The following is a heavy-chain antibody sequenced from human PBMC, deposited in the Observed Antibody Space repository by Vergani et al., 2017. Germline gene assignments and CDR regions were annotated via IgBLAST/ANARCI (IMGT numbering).Heavy chain of an antibody. J-gene: IGHJ4*02. D-gene: IGHD1-1*01. Sequence: EVELVQSGPEMSKPGESLKISCKGSEYSFGNYWIGWVRQMPGKGLEWMGIIYPADSDTRYSPSFQGQVTSSADKSISTAFLQWDSLKASDTALYYCARHTTYTDSWGQGTLVTVSS. CDR1: EYSFGNYW. CDR2: IYPADSDT. V-gene: IGHV5-51*01. CDR3: ARHTTYTDS.